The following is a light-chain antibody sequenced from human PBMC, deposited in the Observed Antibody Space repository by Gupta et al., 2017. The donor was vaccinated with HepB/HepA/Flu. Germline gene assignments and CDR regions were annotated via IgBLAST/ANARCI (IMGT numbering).Light chain of an antibody. J-gene: IGLJ3*02. V-gene: IGLV2-14*03. CDR2: VVD. Sequence: SALTQPASVSRSPGQTITIPCTGSSSDIGSYNPFSWYQQRPGKVPTLIIYVVDNRPSGVLPPLSAPKDGRTAALTNSGPQTEEEGYQLWYSYTSCKYWEVGGGNKVAVL. CDR1: SSDIGSYNP. CDR3: YSYTSCKYWE.